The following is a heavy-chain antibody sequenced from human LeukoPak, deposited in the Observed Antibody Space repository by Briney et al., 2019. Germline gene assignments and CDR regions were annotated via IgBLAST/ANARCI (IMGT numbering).Heavy chain of an antibody. V-gene: IGHV3-43D*03. CDR3: AKDISHVLLWFGEYLGMDV. CDR1: GFTFDDYA. D-gene: IGHD3-10*01. Sequence: GGSLRLSCAASGFTFDDYAMHWVRQAPGKGLEWVSLISWDGGSTYYADSVKGRFTISRDNSKNSLYLQMNSLRAEDTALYYCAKDISHVLLWFGEYLGMDVWGQGTTVTVSS. CDR2: ISWDGGST. J-gene: IGHJ6*02.